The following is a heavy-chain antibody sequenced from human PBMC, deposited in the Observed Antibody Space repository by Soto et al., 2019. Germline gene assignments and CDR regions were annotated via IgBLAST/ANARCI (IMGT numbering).Heavy chain of an antibody. CDR1: GFTFSSYG. D-gene: IGHD3-22*01. CDR3: AKSDRTYYYDSSGYTDAFDI. CDR2: ISYDGSNK. J-gene: IGHJ3*02. V-gene: IGHV3-30*18. Sequence: QVQLVESGGGVVQPGRSLRLSCAASGFTFSSYGMHWVRQAPGKGLEWVAVISYDGSNKYYADSVKGRFTISRDNSKNTLYLQMNSLRAEDTAVYYCAKSDRTYYYDSSGYTDAFDICGQGTMVTVSS.